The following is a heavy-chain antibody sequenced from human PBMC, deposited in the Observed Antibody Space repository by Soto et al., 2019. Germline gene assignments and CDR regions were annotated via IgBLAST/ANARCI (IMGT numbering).Heavy chain of an antibody. V-gene: IGHV1-18*01. D-gene: IGHD3-9*01. Sequence: QVQLVQSGAEVKKPGASVKVSCKASGYTFTSYGISWVRQAPGQGLEWMGWISAYNGNTNYAQKLQVRVTMTTDTSTSPAYMELRSLRSDDTAVYYCARAFYDILTGYYTPGADYYYMDGWGNGTTVTVSS. CDR2: ISAYNGNT. CDR3: ARAFYDILTGYYTPGADYYYMDG. CDR1: GYTFTSYG. J-gene: IGHJ6*03.